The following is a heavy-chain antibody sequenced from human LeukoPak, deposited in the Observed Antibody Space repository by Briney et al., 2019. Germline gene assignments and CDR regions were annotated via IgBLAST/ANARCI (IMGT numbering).Heavy chain of an antibody. CDR1: GGSISSSNW. D-gene: IGHD5-18*01. V-gene: IGHV4-4*02. CDR2: IYHSGNT. CDR3: ARGGGSGYGY. Sequence: SETLSLTCAVSGGSISSSNWWSWVRQPPGKGLEWIGEIYHSGNTNYNPSLRSRVTVSVDKPKNQFSLKLSSVTAADTAVYYCARGGGSGYGYWGQGTLVTVSS. J-gene: IGHJ4*02.